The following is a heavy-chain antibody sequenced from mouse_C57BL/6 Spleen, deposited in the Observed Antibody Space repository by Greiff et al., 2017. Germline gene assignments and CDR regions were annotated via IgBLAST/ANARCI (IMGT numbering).Heavy chain of an antibody. J-gene: IGHJ3*01. CDR3: ARQLPAWIAY. CDR2: IYPSDGST. CDR1: GYTFTDYT. Sequence: QVQLQQSDAELVKPGASVKLSCKASGYTFTDYTIHWVKQRPEQGLEWIGYIYPSDGSTKYNEKFKGKATLTADKSSSTAYMQLNSLTSEDSAVYFCARQLPAWIAYWGQGTLVTVSA. V-gene: IGHV1-78*01. D-gene: IGHD2-1*01.